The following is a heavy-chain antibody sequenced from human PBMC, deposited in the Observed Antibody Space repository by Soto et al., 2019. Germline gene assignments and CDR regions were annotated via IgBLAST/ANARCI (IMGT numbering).Heavy chain of an antibody. J-gene: IGHJ3*02. V-gene: IGHV3-23*01. CDR3: AKGTEVVVDHGDAVDI. Sequence: EVQLLESGGSLVQPGGSLRLSCVASGFTFTGYAMSWVRQAPGKGLEWVSGISDSGGSTYDADSVKGRFTISRDNSKNTLYLQMNSLRVEDTALYYCAKGTEVVVDHGDAVDIRGQGTTVTVSS. D-gene: IGHD2-15*01. CDR2: ISDSGGST. CDR1: GFTFTGYA.